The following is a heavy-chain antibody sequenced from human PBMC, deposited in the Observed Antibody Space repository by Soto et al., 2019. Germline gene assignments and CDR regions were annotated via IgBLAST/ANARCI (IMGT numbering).Heavy chain of an antibody. D-gene: IGHD6-19*01. Sequence: QVQLVESGGGVVQPGRSLRLSCAASGFTFSSYAMHWVRQAPGKGLEWVAVISYDGSNKYYADSLKGRFTISRDNSKNTLYLQMNSMRAEDTAVYYCARDGGYSSGWYHVYWGQGTLVTVSS. CDR3: ARDGGYSSGWYHVY. CDR1: GFTFSSYA. J-gene: IGHJ4*02. CDR2: ISYDGSNK. V-gene: IGHV3-30-3*01.